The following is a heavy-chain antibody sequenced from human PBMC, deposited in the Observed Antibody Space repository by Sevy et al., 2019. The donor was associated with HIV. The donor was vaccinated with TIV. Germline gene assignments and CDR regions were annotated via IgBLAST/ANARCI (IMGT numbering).Heavy chain of an antibody. Sequence: GGSLRLSCAASGFTFSKYSMSWVRQAPGKGLEWVANMRQDGNEKYYVDSVKGRFTISRDNAKNSLYLQMNSLRAEDTAVYYCARGIYGSGSRLGLGYWGQGTLVTVSS. J-gene: IGHJ4*02. V-gene: IGHV3-7*01. D-gene: IGHD3-10*01. CDR1: GFTFSKYS. CDR2: MRQDGNEK. CDR3: ARGIYGSGSRLGLGY.